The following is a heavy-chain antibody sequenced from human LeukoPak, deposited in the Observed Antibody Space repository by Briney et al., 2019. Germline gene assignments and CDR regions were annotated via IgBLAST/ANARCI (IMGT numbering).Heavy chain of an antibody. J-gene: IGHJ6*03. Sequence: SETLSLTCTGSGYSISFGHYWGWIRQPPGKGLEWIGYIYNSGSTNYNPSLKSRVTISVDTSKNQFSLKLSSVTAADTAVYYCARRRGGDYGMYYYYYMDVWGKGTTVTVSS. V-gene: IGHV4-59*11. D-gene: IGHD4-17*01. CDR3: ARRRGGDYGMYYYYYMDV. CDR2: IYNSGST. CDR1: GYSISFGHY.